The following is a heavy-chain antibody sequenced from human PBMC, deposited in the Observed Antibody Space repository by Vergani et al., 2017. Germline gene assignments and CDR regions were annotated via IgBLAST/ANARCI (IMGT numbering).Heavy chain of an antibody. D-gene: IGHD3-22*01. J-gene: IGHJ4*02. Sequence: EVQLVETGGGLIQPGGSLRLSCAASGFTVSSNYMSWVRQAPGKGLEWVAFIGSSGPYINYADSVKGRFTISRDNSKNTLSLQMNSLTAEDTAIYYCAGPQGTSAYYYGGFDYWGQGILVTVSS. CDR1: GFTVSSNY. CDR2: IGSSGPYI. V-gene: IGHV3-53*02. CDR3: AGPQGTSAYYYGGFDY.